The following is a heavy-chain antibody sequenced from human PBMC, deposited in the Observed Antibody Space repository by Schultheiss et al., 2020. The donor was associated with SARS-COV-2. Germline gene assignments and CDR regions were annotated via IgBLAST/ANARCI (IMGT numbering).Heavy chain of an antibody. CDR2: ISSNGGST. D-gene: IGHD6-13*01. CDR1: GFTFSSYG. V-gene: IGHV3-64D*06. Sequence: GGSLRLSCAASGFTFSSYGMHWVRQAPGKGLEYVSAISSNGGSTYYADSVKGRFTISRDNSKNTLYLQMSSLRAEDTAVYYCARSRIAAAGFNWYFDLWGRGTLVTVSS. J-gene: IGHJ2*01. CDR3: ARSRIAAAGFNWYFDL.